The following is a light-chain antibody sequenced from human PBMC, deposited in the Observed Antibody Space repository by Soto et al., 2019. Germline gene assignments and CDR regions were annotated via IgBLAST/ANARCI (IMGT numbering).Light chain of an antibody. V-gene: IGKV1-6*01. CDR3: LQDYKYPLT. CDR2: AAS. J-gene: IGKJ5*01. CDR1: QGIRND. Sequence: AIQMTQSPSSLSASVGDRVTITCRASQGIRNDLGWYQQKPGKAPKLLIYAASSLQSGLPSRFSGSSSGTDFTLTISSLQPEDFATYYWLQDYKYPLTFGQGTRLEIK.